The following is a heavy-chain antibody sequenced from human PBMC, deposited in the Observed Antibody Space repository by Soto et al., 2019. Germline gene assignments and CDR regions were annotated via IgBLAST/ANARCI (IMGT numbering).Heavy chain of an antibody. CDR3: ARRSQGYYFDY. Sequence: SETLSLTCTVSGCSISISDYYWTWIRQPPGKGLEWIGSIYYSGTTYYNPSLKSRVTISVDRSKNQFSLKLSSVTAADTAVYYCARRSQGYYFDYWGQGTLVTVSS. CDR2: IYYSGTT. J-gene: IGHJ4*02. V-gene: IGHV4-39*07. CDR1: GCSISISDYY.